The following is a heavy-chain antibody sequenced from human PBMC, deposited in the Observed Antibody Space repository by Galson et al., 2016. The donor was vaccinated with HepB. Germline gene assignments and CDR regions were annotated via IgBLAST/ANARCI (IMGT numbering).Heavy chain of an antibody. V-gene: IGHV6-1*01. Sequence: CAISGDSVSSSRAAWNWIRQSPSRGLEWLGRTYYRLKWNNDYAVSVKSRIIINPDTSKNQFSLQLKSVTPEDTAVYCCARAVEYYTFWSRLYGMDVWGQGTTVIVSS. CDR3: ARAVEYYTFWSRLYGMDV. D-gene: IGHD3-3*01. CDR2: TYYRLKWNN. CDR1: GDSVSSSRAA. J-gene: IGHJ6*02.